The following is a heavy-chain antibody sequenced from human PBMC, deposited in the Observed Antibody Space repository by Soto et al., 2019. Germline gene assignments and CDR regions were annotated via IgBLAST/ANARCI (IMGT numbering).Heavy chain of an antibody. CDR1: GFTFRNYN. V-gene: IGHV3-21*06. D-gene: IGHD2-21*01. CDR3: ARDIASPGGDYFDS. Sequence: EVQLVESGGGLVKAGGSLRLFCTASGFTFRNYNMNWVRQAPGKGLGWVSSISTGGAYMFYADSVKGRFTISRGNAQNSLFLQIDSPRAEDTAVYYCARDIASPGGDYFDSWGQGTLVTVSS. J-gene: IGHJ4*02. CDR2: ISTGGAYM.